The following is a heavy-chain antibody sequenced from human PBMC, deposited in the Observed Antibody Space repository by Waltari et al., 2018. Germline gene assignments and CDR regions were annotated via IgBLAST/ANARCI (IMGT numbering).Heavy chain of an antibody. D-gene: IGHD2-15*01. CDR2: ISSSSSYI. J-gene: IGHJ4*02. CDR3: ARDIQQDPFDY. Sequence: EVQLVESGGGLVKPGGSLRPSCAASGFPFSSYSMNWVRQAPGKGLEWVSSISSSSSYIYYADSVKGRFTISRDNAKNSLYLQMNSLRAEDTAVYYCARDIQQDPFDYWGQGTLVTVSS. V-gene: IGHV3-21*01. CDR1: GFPFSSYS.